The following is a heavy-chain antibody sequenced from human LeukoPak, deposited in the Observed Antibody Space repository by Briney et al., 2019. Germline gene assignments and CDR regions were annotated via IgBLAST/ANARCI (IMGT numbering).Heavy chain of an antibody. CDR1: GGSISSYS. CDR3: ARGGWYTWFDP. V-gene: IGHV4-59*08. D-gene: IGHD6-19*01. CDR2: IYDTGST. J-gene: IGHJ5*02. Sequence: SETLSLICTVSGGSISSYSWSWIRQPPGKGLEWIGYIYDTGSTNYNPSLKSRVTTSVDTSKNQFTLKLSSVTAADTAVYYCARGGWYTWFDPWGQGTLVTVSS.